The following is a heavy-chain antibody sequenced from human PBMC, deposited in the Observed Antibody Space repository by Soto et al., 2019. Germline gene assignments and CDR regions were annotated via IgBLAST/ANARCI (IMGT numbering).Heavy chain of an antibody. CDR2: ISSSGSTI. CDR3: ARDAASYYYGSGSYYDYYYYMDV. Sequence: PGGSLRLSCAASGFTFSDYYMSWIRQAPGKGLEWVSYISSSGSTIYYADSVKGRFTISRDNAKNSLYLQMNSLRAEDTAVYYCARDAASYYYGSGSYYDYYYYMDVWGKGTTVTVSS. D-gene: IGHD3-10*01. V-gene: IGHV3-11*01. J-gene: IGHJ6*03. CDR1: GFTFSDYY.